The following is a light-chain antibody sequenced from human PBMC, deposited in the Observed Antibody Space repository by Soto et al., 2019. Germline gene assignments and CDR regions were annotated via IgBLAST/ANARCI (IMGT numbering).Light chain of an antibody. V-gene: IGLV2-23*01. Sequence: QSALTQPASVSGSLGQSITISCTGSSSDVGRYNLVSWYQQHPGKAPKLLIYGDIERPSGVSNRFSGSKSGNTASLTISGLQTEDEADYYCCSYAGGTSVVFGGGTQLTVL. CDR3: CSYAGGTSVV. CDR1: SSDVGRYNL. CDR2: GDI. J-gene: IGLJ2*01.